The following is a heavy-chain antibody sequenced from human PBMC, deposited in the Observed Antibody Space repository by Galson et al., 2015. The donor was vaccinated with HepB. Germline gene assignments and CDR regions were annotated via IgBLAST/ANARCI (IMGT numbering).Heavy chain of an antibody. CDR2: IDPSDSYT. Sequence: QSGAEVTKPGESLRISCKGSGYSFTSYWISWVRQMPGKGLEWMGRIDPSDSYTNYSPSFQGHVTISADKSISTAYLQWSSLKASDTAMYYCARSGAGVYGGNSEGLDIDYWGQGTLVTVSS. CDR1: GYSFTSYW. D-gene: IGHD4-23*01. V-gene: IGHV5-10-1*01. J-gene: IGHJ4*02. CDR3: ARSGAGVYGGNSEGLDIDY.